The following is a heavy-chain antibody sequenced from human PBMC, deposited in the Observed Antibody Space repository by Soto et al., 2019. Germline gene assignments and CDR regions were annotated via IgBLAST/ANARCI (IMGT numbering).Heavy chain of an antibody. V-gene: IGHV4-31*03. CDR2: IYYSGST. J-gene: IGHJ6*02. CDR1: GGSISRGGYY. Sequence: SETLSLTCTVSGGSISRGGYYCSWIRQHTGKGLEWIGYIYYSGSTYYNPSLKSRVTISVDTSKNQFSLKLSSVTAADTAVYYCARDRDYVGGMDVRGQGTAVTVS. D-gene: IGHD4-17*01. CDR3: ARDRDYVGGMDV.